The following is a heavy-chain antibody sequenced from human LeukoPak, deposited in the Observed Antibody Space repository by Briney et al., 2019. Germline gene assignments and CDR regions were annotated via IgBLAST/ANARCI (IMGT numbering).Heavy chain of an antibody. Sequence: PSETLSLTCTVSGGSISSGGYYWSWIRQPPGKGLEWIGYIYYSGSTYYNPSLKSRVTISVDTSKNQFSLKLSSVTAADTAVYYCARASTVKLRLDAFDIWGQGTMVTVSS. D-gene: IGHD4-11*01. V-gene: IGHV4-30-4*08. CDR2: IYYSGST. J-gene: IGHJ3*02. CDR1: GGSISSGGYY. CDR3: ARASTVKLRLDAFDI.